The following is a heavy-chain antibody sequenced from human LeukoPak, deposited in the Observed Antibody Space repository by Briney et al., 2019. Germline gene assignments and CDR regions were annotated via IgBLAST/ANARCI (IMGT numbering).Heavy chain of an antibody. V-gene: IGHV3-53*01. CDR2: IYSGGST. CDR3: ARDVGYYESSSYYYSYFQH. J-gene: IGHJ1*01. D-gene: IGHD3-22*01. CDR1: GFTVSSNY. Sequence: PGGSLRVSCAASGFTVSSNYMSWVRQAPGKGLEWVSVIYSGGSTYYADSVKGRFTISRDNSKNTLYLQMNSLRAEDTAVYYCARDVGYYESSSYYYSYFQHWGQGTLVTVSS.